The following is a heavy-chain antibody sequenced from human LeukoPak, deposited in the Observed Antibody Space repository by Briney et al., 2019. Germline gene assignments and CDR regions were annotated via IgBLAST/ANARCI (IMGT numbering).Heavy chain of an antibody. CDR2: IYYSGST. Sequence: PSETLSLTCTVSGGSISSYYWSWIRQPPGKGLEWIGYIYYSGSTNCNPSLKSRVTISVDTSKHQFSLKLTSVTAADTAVYYCVRANYFGYWGQGTLVTVSS. J-gene: IGHJ4*02. CDR1: GGSISSYY. V-gene: IGHV4-59*01. CDR3: VRANYFGY.